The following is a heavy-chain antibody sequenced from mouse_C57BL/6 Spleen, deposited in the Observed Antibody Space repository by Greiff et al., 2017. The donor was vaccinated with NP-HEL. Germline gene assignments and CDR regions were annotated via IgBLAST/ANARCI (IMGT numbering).Heavy chain of an antibody. V-gene: IGHV14-2*01. Sequence: EVKLVESGAELVKPGASVKLSCTASGFNIKDYYMHWVKQRTEQGLEWIGRIDPEDGETKYAPKFQGKATLTADTSSNTAYLQLSSLTSEDTAVYYCARGNLYYAMDYWGQGTSVTVSS. CDR1: GFNIKDYY. D-gene: IGHD2-1*01. J-gene: IGHJ4*01. CDR2: IDPEDGET. CDR3: ARGNLYYAMDY.